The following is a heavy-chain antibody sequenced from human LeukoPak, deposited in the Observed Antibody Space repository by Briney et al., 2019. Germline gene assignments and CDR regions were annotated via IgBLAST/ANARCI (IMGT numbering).Heavy chain of an antibody. D-gene: IGHD2-21*01. V-gene: IGHV4-59*01. CDR2: IYYSGST. CDR3: ARNPAYCGGDCPYYYYYYMDV. Sequence: KPSETLSLTCTVSGGSISSYYWSWIRQPPGKGLEWIGYIYYSGSTNYNPSLKSRVTISVDTSKNQFSLKLSSVTAADTAVYYCARNPAYCGGDCPYYYYYYMDVWGKGTTVTVSS. CDR1: GGSISSYY. J-gene: IGHJ6*03.